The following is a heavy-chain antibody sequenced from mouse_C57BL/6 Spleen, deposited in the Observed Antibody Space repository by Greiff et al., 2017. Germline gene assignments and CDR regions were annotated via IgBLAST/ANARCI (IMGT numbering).Heavy chain of an antibody. D-gene: IGHD3-3*01. V-gene: IGHV1-76*01. CDR3: SRGDAGWFAY. Sequence: QVQLKESGAELVRPGASVKLSCKASGYTFTDYYINWVKQRPGQGLEWIARIYPGSGNTYYNEKFKGKATLTAEKSSSTAYMQLSSLTSEDSAVYFCSRGDAGWFAYWGQGTLVTVSA. CDR2: IYPGSGNT. CDR1: GYTFTDYY. J-gene: IGHJ3*01.